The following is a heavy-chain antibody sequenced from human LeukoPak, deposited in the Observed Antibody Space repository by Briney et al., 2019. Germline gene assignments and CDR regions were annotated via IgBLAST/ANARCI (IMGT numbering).Heavy chain of an antibody. CDR2: ISSSSSYI. CDR1: GFSFSIYS. Sequence: GGSLRLSRAASGFSFSIYSMNWVRQAPGKGLEWVSSISSSSSYIYYADSVKGRFTISRDNAKNSLYLQMNSLRAEDTAVYYCAREEEYSYGSNWFDPWGQGTLVTVSS. CDR3: AREEEYSYGSNWFDP. J-gene: IGHJ5*02. D-gene: IGHD5-18*01. V-gene: IGHV3-21*01.